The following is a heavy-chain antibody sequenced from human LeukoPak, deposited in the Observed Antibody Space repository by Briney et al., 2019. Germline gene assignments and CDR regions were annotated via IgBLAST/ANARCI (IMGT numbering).Heavy chain of an antibody. V-gene: IGHV5-51*01. CDR2: IYPGDSDT. J-gene: IGHJ4*02. D-gene: IGHD3-22*01. CDR3: AIVVVINHGTQYYFDY. Sequence: GESLKISCKGSGYSFTRYWIGWVRQMPGKGLEWMGIIYPGDSDTRYSPSFQGQVTISADKSISTAYLQWSSLKASDTAMYYCAIVVVINHGTQYYFDYWGQGTLVTVSS. CDR1: GYSFTRYW.